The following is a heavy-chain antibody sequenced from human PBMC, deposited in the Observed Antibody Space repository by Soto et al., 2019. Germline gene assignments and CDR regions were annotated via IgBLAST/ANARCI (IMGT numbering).Heavy chain of an antibody. J-gene: IGHJ4*02. CDR1: GYTFTSYG. CDR3: ARGGIAVTVDY. D-gene: IGHD6-19*01. V-gene: IGHV1-18*01. Sequence: XPVEASCTASGYTFTSYGDCLVRQAPGQGLEWMGWISSYNGNTNYAQKLQVRVTMTTDTSTSTAYMELRRLRSDDTAVYYCARGGIAVTVDYWGQGTLVTVSS. CDR2: ISSYNGNT.